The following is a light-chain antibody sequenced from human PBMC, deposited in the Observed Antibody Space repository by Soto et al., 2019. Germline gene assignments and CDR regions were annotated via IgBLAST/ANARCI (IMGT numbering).Light chain of an antibody. CDR1: QSVSSSF. CDR2: GAS. J-gene: IGKJ1*01. CDR3: QQYDNSPWT. Sequence: EIVLTQSPGTLSLSPGERATLSCRASQSVSSSFLAWYQQKPGQAPRLLIYGASSRATGMPDRFRGSGSGTDFTLTISRLEPVDFAVYYCQQYDNSPWTFGQGPRVDIK. V-gene: IGKV3-20*01.